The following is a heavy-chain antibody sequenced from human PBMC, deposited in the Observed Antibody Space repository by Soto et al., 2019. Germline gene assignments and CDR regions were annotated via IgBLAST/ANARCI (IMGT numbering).Heavy chain of an antibody. Sequence: PSETLSLTCTVSRGSISSGGYYWSWIRHHPGKGLEQIGYIYYSGSTYYNPSLKSRVTISVDTSKNQFSLKLSSVTAADTAVYYCARDQEVIAAAGTGFSWFDPWGQGTLVTVSS. D-gene: IGHD6-13*01. J-gene: IGHJ5*02. CDR1: RGSISSGGYY. CDR3: ARDQEVIAAAGTGFSWFDP. CDR2: IYYSGST. V-gene: IGHV4-31*03.